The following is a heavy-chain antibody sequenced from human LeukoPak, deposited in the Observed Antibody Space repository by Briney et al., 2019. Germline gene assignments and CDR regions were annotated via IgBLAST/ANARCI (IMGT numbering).Heavy chain of an antibody. V-gene: IGHV1-8*03. J-gene: IGHJ5*02. CDR2: MNPNSGHT. CDR1: GYTFTNYE. D-gene: IGHD3-16*01. CDR3: ARSYRYDYVWGSYNWFDP. Sequence: ASVKVSCKASGYTFTNYEINWVRQATGQGLEWMGWMNPNSGHTGFAQKFQDRVTITRNTSISTAYMELSSLRSEDTAVYYCARSYRYDYVWGSYNWFDPWGQGTLVTVSS.